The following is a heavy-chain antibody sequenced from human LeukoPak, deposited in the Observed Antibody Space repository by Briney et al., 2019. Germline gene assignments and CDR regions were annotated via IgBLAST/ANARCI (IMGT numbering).Heavy chain of an antibody. Sequence: PSETLSLTCTVSGGSISSYYWSWIRQPPGKGLEWIGYIYYSGSTNYNPSLKSRVTISVDTSKNQFSLKLSSVTAADTAVYYCARHSGSDYYYDSSGSRPAEYFQHWGQGTLVTVSS. CDR2: IYYSGST. CDR1: GGSISSYY. V-gene: IGHV4-59*08. D-gene: IGHD3-22*01. J-gene: IGHJ1*01. CDR3: ARHSGSDYYYDSSGSRPAEYFQH.